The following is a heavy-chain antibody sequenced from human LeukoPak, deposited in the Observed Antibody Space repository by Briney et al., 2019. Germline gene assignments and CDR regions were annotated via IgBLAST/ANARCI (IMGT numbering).Heavy chain of an antibody. CDR3: ASGTIFGVVLTGFDP. D-gene: IGHD3-3*01. CDR1: GGTFSSYA. J-gene: IGHJ5*02. V-gene: IGHV1-69*06. Sequence: ASVKVSCKASGGTFSSYAISWVRQAPGQGLEWMGGIIPIFGTANYAQKFQGRVTITADKSTSTAYMELSSLRSEDTAVYYCASGTIFGVVLTGFDPWGQGTLVTVSS. CDR2: IIPIFGTA.